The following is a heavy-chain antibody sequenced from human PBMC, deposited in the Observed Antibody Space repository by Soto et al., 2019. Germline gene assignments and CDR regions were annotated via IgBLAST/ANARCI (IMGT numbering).Heavy chain of an antibody. CDR2: ISAYNGNT. J-gene: IGHJ3*02. Sequence: ASVKVSCKASGYTFTSYGISWVRQAPGQGLEWMGWISAYNGNTNYAQKLQGRVTMTTDTSTSTAYMELRSLRSDDTAVYYCARDSLYCSGGSCYGSVNAFDIWGQGTMVTVSS. CDR1: GYTFTSYG. CDR3: ARDSLYCSGGSCYGSVNAFDI. D-gene: IGHD2-15*01. V-gene: IGHV1-18*01.